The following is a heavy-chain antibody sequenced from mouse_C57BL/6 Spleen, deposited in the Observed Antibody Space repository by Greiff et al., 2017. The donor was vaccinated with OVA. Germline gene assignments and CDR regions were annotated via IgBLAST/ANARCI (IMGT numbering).Heavy chain of an antibody. Sequence: QVQLQQPGAELVRPGSSVKLSCKASGYTFTSYWMHWVKQRPIQGLEWIGNIDPSDSETHYNQKFKDKATLTVDKSSSTAYMQLSSLTSEDSAVDYCARFDGALDDWGQGTTLTVSS. V-gene: IGHV1-52*01. CDR3: ARFDGALDD. J-gene: IGHJ2*01. D-gene: IGHD2-3*01. CDR1: GYTFTSYW. CDR2: IDPSDSET.